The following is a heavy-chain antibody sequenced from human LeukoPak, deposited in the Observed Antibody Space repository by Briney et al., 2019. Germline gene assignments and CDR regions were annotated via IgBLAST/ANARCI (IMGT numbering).Heavy chain of an antibody. D-gene: IGHD6-19*01. CDR2: IYYSGTT. Sequence: SETLSLTCTVSGGSISTSSYYWGWIRQPPGKGLEWIGSIYYSGTTHYNPSLKSRVTISVDTSKNQFSLKLSSVTAADTAVYYCARVRVIRYSSGWYWFDPWGQGTLVTVSS. CDR3: ARVRVIRYSSGWYWFDP. J-gene: IGHJ5*02. V-gene: IGHV4-39*07. CDR1: GGSISTSSYY.